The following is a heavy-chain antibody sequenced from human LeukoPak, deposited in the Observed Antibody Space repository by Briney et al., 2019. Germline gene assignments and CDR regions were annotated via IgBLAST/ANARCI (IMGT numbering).Heavy chain of an antibody. CDR3: ARFKSDDSSGYYYYFDY. V-gene: IGHV4-34*01. D-gene: IGHD3-22*01. J-gene: IGHJ4*02. Sequence: SETLSLTCNVSGDSISSYYWSWIRQPPGKGLEWIGEINHSGSTNYNPSLKSRVTISVDTSKNQFSLKLSSVTAADTAVYYCARFKSDDSSGYYYYFDYWGQGTLVTVSS. CDR1: GDSISSYY. CDR2: INHSGST.